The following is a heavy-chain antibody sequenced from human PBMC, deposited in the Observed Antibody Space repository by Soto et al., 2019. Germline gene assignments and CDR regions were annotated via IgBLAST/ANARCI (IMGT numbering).Heavy chain of an antibody. J-gene: IGHJ4*02. D-gene: IGHD3-10*01. CDR1: GFAFSSYA. CDR2: ISGSGGNT. CDR3: AKDLDFGILDY. Sequence: GGSLRLSCAASGFAFSSYAMSWVRQAPGKGLEWVSAISGSGGNTYYADSVKGRFTISRDNSKNTLYLQMNSLRAEDTAVYYCAKDLDFGILDYWGQGTLVTVSS. V-gene: IGHV3-23*01.